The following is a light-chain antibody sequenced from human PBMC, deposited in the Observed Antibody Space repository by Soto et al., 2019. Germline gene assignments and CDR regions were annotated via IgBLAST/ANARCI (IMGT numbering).Light chain of an antibody. V-gene: IGLV1-44*01. Sequence: HSVLTQPPSASGTPGQRVSISCSGGSSNIGTNTVNWYQHLPGTAPKLLIFSNDERPSGVPDRFSGSKSGTSASLAISGLKSDDEADYYCATWDDSLNGVVFGGGTKLTVL. J-gene: IGLJ2*01. CDR2: SND. CDR3: ATWDDSLNGVV. CDR1: SSNIGTNT.